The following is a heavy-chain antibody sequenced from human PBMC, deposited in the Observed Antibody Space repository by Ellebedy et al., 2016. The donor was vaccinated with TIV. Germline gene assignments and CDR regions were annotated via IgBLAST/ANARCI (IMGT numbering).Heavy chain of an antibody. Sequence: GESLKISCAASGFTFSSYSMNWVRQAPGKGLEWVSSISSSSSNIYYSDSVKGRFTISRDNAKKSLYLQMNSLRAEDTAVYYCARDVELRIVGINLYFDLWGRGTLVTVSS. CDR3: ARDVELRIVGINLYFDL. J-gene: IGHJ2*01. CDR1: GFTFSSYS. CDR2: ISSSSSNI. D-gene: IGHD3-22*01. V-gene: IGHV3-21*01.